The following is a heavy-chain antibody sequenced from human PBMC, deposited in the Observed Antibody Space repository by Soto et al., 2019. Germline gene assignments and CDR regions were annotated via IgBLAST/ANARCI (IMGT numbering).Heavy chain of an antibody. Sequence: GGSLRLSCSASGFTFSSYSMNWVRQAPGEGLEWVSSISSSSSYIYYADSVKGRFTISRDNAKNSLYLQMNSLRAEDTAVYYCARDFSSSWYGIDAFDIWGQGTMVTVSS. D-gene: IGHD6-13*01. CDR1: GFTFSSYS. V-gene: IGHV3-21*01. J-gene: IGHJ3*02. CDR3: ARDFSSSWYGIDAFDI. CDR2: ISSSSSYI.